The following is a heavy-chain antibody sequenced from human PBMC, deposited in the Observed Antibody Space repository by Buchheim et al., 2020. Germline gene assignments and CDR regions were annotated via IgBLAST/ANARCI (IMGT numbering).Heavy chain of an antibody. D-gene: IGHD3-16*02. V-gene: IGHV3-23*01. CDR2: ISGSGGST. Sequence: EVQLLESGGGLVQPGGSLRLSCAASGFTFSSYAMSWVRQAPGKGLEWVSAISGSGGSTYYADSVKGRFTISRDNSKKTLYLQMNSLRAEDTAVYYCAKEERPYDYVWGSYRYPQDYWGQGTL. CDR3: AKEERPYDYVWGSYRYPQDY. CDR1: GFTFSSYA. J-gene: IGHJ4*02.